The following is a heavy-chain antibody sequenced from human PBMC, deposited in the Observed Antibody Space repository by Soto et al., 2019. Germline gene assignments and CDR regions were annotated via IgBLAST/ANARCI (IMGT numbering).Heavy chain of an antibody. Sequence: GGSLRLSCTASGFTFNKYSMTWVRQAPGKGQEWVSAISGSGGSTYYADSVKGRFTISRDNSKNTLYLQMNSLRAEDTAVYYCAKDLGPTGDFWSGNRSFDYWGQGTLVTVSS. V-gene: IGHV3-23*01. D-gene: IGHD3-3*01. J-gene: IGHJ4*02. CDR2: ISGSGGST. CDR1: GFTFNKYS. CDR3: AKDLGPTGDFWSGNRSFDY.